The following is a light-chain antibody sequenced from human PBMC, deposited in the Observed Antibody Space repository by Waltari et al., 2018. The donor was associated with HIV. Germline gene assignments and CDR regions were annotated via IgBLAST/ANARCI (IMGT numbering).Light chain of an antibody. CDR2: GAS. V-gene: IGKV3-20*01. Sequence: EIVLTQSPGTLSLSPGERATLSCRASQSVSSNYLAWYQQKPGQAPRLLIYGASNRAPGISDRFSGSGSGTDFTLTISRLEPEDFAVYYCQQYGSSSDTFGGGTKVEIK. CDR1: QSVSSNY. CDR3: QQYGSSSDT. J-gene: IGKJ4*01.